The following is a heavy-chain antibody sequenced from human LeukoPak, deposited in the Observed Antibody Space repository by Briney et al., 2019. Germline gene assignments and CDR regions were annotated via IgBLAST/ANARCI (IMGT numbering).Heavy chain of an antibody. Sequence: PGGSLRLSCAASGFTFSSYSMNWVRQAPGKGLEWVSSISSSSSYIYYADSVKGRFTISRDNAKNSLYLQMNSLRAEDTAVYYCARELHLGYAAHYWGQGTLVTVSS. J-gene: IGHJ4*02. CDR1: GFTFSSYS. V-gene: IGHV3-21*01. CDR3: ARELHLGYAAHY. D-gene: IGHD2-8*01. CDR2: ISSSSSYI.